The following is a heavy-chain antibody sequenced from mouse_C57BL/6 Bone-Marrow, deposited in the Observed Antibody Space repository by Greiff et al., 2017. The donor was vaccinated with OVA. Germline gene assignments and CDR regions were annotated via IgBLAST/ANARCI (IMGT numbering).Heavy chain of an antibody. D-gene: IGHD1-1*01. Sequence: VKLQQPGTELVKPGASVKLSCKASGYTFTSYWMHWVKQRPGQGLEWIGNINPSNGGTNYNEKFKSKATLTVDKSSSTAYMQLSSLTSEDSAVYYCARSHYCGRGRGGYAMDYWGQGTSVTVSS. CDR2: INPSNGGT. CDR3: ARSHYCGRGRGGYAMDY. V-gene: IGHV1-53*01. J-gene: IGHJ4*01. CDR1: GYTFTSYW.